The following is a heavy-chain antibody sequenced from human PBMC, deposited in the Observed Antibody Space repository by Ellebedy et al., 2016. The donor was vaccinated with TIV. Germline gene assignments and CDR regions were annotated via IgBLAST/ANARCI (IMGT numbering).Heavy chain of an antibody. CDR2: ISGSGDST. CDR1: GFIFSSYA. Sequence: GESLKISCAASGFIFSSYAMSWVRQAPGKGLEWVSVISGSGDSTYYADSVKGRFTISRDNSKNTLYLQMNRLRAEDTAVYYCAKGADISTGWFFDDYWGQGTLVTVSS. CDR3: AKGADISTGWFFDDY. V-gene: IGHV3-23*01. D-gene: IGHD6-19*01. J-gene: IGHJ4*02.